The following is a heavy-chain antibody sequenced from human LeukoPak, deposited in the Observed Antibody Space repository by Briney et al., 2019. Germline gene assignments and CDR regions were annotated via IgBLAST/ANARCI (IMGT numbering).Heavy chain of an antibody. V-gene: IGHV3-21*01. Sequence: GGSLRLSCAASGFTFTDSYMTWVRKAPGKGLKWVSPISSSSSYIYYADSVKGRFTISRDNAKNSLYLQMNSLRAEDTAVYYCARDMYSGSSSDAFDIWGQGTMVTVSS. D-gene: IGHD1-26*01. CDR3: ARDMYSGSSSDAFDI. CDR1: GFTFTDSY. CDR2: ISSSSSYI. J-gene: IGHJ3*02.